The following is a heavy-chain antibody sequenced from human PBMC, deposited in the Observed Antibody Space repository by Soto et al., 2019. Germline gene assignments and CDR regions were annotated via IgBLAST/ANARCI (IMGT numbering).Heavy chain of an antibody. J-gene: IGHJ4*02. CDR2: ISSSSSTI. D-gene: IGHD6-19*01. Sequence: GGSLRLSCAASGFTFSSYSMNWVRQAPGKGLEWVSYISSSSSTIYYADSVKGRFTISRDNAKNSLYLQMNSLRAEDTAVYYCARSLSSGWYKTLINFDYWGQGTLVTVSS. CDR1: GFTFSSYS. CDR3: ARSLSSGWYKTLINFDY. V-gene: IGHV3-48*01.